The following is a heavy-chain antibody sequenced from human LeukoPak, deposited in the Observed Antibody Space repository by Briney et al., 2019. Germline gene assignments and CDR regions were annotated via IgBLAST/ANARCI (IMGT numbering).Heavy chain of an antibody. CDR2: ISESGGGT. V-gene: IGHV3-23*01. Sequence: GXSLRLSCAASGFIFSSYAMSWVRQPPGKGVEGVSSISESGGGTYYADSVKGRFTISRDNSKNTLYLQMSSLRAEDTAVYYCAKEAIRISMVSQHWGQGTLVTVSS. J-gene: IGHJ1*01. CDR1: GFIFSSYA. CDR3: AKEAIRISMVSQH. D-gene: IGHD3-3*02.